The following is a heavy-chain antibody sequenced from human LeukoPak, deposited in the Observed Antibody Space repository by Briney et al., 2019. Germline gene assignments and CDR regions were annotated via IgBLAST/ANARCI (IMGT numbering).Heavy chain of an antibody. CDR1: GGTFSSYA. V-gene: IGHV1-69*05. Sequence: SVKVSCKASGGTFSSYAISWVRQAPGQGLEWMGGIIPIFGTANYAQKFQGRVTITTDESTSTAYMELSSLRSEDTAVYYCASRAVDYYDSSGSYSRDYGWFRDLDYWGQGTLVTVSS. J-gene: IGHJ4*02. CDR2: IIPIFGTA. CDR3: ASRAVDYYDSSGSYSRDYGWFRDLDY. D-gene: IGHD3-22*01.